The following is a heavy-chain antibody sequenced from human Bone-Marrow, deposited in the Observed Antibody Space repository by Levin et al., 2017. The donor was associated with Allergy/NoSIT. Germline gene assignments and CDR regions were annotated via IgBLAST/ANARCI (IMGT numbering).Heavy chain of an antibody. CDR2: IYPGDSDT. J-gene: IGHJ5*02. D-gene: IGHD2-15*01. CDR3: ARRYCSGGSCYFAGWFDP. V-gene: IGHV5-51*01. CDR1: GYSFTNYW. Sequence: GESLKISCKGFGYSFTNYWIGWVRQMPGKGLEWMGMIYPGDSDTRYSPSFQGQVTISTDKSISTAYLQWSSLKASDAAIYYCARRYCSGGSCYFAGWFDPWGQGTLVTVSS.